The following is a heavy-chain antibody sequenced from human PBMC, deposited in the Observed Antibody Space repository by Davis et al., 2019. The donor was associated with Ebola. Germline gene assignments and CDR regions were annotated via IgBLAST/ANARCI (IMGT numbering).Heavy chain of an antibody. V-gene: IGHV3-21*01. CDR2: ISSTSSYI. J-gene: IGHJ4*02. Sequence: PGGSLRLSCAASGFTFSSYSMTWVRQAPGKGLEWVSSISSTSSYIFYADSVKGRFTISRYNAKNSLYLQMNSLRAEDAAVYYCARDRDVDKALFTGPYYFDYWGQGTLVTVSS. CDR1: GFTFSSYS. D-gene: IGHD5-18*01. CDR3: ARDRDVDKALFTGPYYFDY.